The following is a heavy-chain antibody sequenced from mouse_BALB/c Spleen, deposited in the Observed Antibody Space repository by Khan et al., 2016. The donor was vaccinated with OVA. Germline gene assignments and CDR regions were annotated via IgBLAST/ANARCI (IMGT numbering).Heavy chain of an antibody. CDR2: ITSGGSYT. J-gene: IGHJ3*01. CDR1: GFTFSSYT. CDR3: TASY. Sequence: EVELVESGGDLVKPAGSLKLSCAASGFTFSSYTMSWVRQTPEKRLEWVATITSGGSYTYYPDSVKGRFTISRDNAKNTLYLQMSSLTSEDEAMYYCTASYWGQGTLVTVSA. V-gene: IGHV5-6-4*01.